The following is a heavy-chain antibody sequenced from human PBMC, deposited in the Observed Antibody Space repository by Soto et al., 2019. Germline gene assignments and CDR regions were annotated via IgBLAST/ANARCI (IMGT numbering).Heavy chain of an antibody. D-gene: IGHD1-7*01. CDR1: GYTFTGYY. J-gene: IGHJ3*02. V-gene: IGHV1-2*02. CDR2: INPNSGGT. CDR3: ARHHGITGTTSSFDI. Sequence: QVQLVQSGAEVKKPGASVKVSCKASGYTFTGYYMHWVRQAPGQGLEWMGWINPNSGGTNYAQKFQGRVTMTSDTSISTAYMELSRLRSDDTAVYYCARHHGITGTTSSFDIWGQGTMVTVSS.